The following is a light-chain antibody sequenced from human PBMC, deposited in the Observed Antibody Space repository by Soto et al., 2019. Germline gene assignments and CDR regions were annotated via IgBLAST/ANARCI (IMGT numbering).Light chain of an antibody. V-gene: IGKV3-20*01. CDR3: QQFSSYPLT. Sequence: EIVLTQSAGTLSWSPGERATLSWRASQRVDDSHLAWYQLRPGQAPRLLIYGASTRATGIPDRFSGSGSGTDFSLTIRGLKPEDFAVYYCQQFSSYPLTFGGGTKVDIK. CDR1: QRVDDSH. J-gene: IGKJ4*01. CDR2: GAS.